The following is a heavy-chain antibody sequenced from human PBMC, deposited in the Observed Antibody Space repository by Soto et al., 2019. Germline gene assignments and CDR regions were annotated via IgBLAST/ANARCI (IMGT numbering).Heavy chain of an antibody. CDR3: AKDMPGNNEYGMDV. J-gene: IGHJ6*02. CDR1: GFTFSSYA. Sequence: EVQLLESGGGLVQPGGSLRLSCAASGFTFSSYAMSWVRQAPGKGLEWVSAISGSGGSTYYADSVKGRFTISRDNSKNTLYLQMNSLRTEDTALYYCAKDMPGNNEYGMDVWGQGTTVTVSS. D-gene: IGHD2-2*01. V-gene: IGHV3-23*01. CDR2: ISGSGGST.